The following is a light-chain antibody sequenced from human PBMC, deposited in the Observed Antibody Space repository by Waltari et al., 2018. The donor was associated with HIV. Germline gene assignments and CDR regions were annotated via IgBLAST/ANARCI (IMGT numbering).Light chain of an antibody. J-gene: IGKJ4*01. CDR3: QQRSNWPLT. Sequence: EIVLTQSPATLSLSPGERATLSCRASQSVSSYLAWYQLKPGQAPRPLIDDASNRATGIPARFSGSGSGTDFTLTISSLEPEDFAVYYCQQRSNWPLTFGGGTKVEIK. CDR2: DAS. CDR1: QSVSSY. V-gene: IGKV3-11*01.